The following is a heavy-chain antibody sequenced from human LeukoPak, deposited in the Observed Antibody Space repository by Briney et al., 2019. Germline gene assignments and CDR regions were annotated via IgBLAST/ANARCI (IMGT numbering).Heavy chain of an antibody. J-gene: IGHJ5*02. CDR2: IYHSGST. CDR3: AREGGDPRWLDP. V-gene: IGHV4-30-2*01. Sequence: PSQTLSLTCAVSGGSISSGGYSWSWIRQPPGKGLEWIGYIYHSGSTYYNPSLKSRVTMSVNTSKNQFSLNLTSVTAADTAVYSCAREGGDPRWLDPWGQGTLVTVSS. D-gene: IGHD6-25*01. CDR1: GGSISSGGYS.